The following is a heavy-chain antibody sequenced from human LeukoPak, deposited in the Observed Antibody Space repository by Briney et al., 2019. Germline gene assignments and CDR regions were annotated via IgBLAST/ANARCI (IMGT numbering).Heavy chain of an antibody. Sequence: GGSLRLSCAASGFTFSSYGMSWVRQAPGKGLEWVSGISGSGGSTYYADSVKGRFTISRDNSKNTLYLQMNSLRAEDTAVYYYARAGGIVGATGVYYFDYWGQGTLVTVSS. D-gene: IGHD1-26*01. V-gene: IGHV3-23*01. CDR2: ISGSGGST. CDR3: ARAGGIVGATGVYYFDY. J-gene: IGHJ4*02. CDR1: GFTFSSYG.